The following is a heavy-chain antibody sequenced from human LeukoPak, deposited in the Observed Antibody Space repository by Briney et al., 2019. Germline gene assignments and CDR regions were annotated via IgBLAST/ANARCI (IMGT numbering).Heavy chain of an antibody. V-gene: IGHV3-48*04. CDR2: ISSSGSTI. J-gene: IGHJ4*02. D-gene: IGHD3-22*01. CDR1: GFTFSTYN. CDR3: ASAPYYYDSSGYGY. Sequence: GGSLRLSCAASGFTFSTYNMNWVRQAPGKGLEWVSYISSSGSTIYYADSVKGRFTISRDNAKNSLYLQMNSLRAEDTAVYYCASAPYYYDSSGYGYWGQGTLVTVSS.